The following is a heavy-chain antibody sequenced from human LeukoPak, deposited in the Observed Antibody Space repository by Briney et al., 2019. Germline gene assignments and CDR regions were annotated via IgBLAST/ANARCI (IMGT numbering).Heavy chain of an antibody. Sequence: SETLSLTCAVYGGSFSGYYWSWIRQPPGKGLEWIGEINHSGSTNYNPSLKSRVTISVDTSKNQFSLKLSSVTAADTAVYYCARGGGYGSGSYRPYYYYYYGMDVWGQGPRSPSP. CDR1: GGSFSGYY. D-gene: IGHD3-10*01. V-gene: IGHV4-34*01. CDR2: INHSGST. CDR3: ARGGGYGSGSYRPYYYYYYGMDV. J-gene: IGHJ6*02.